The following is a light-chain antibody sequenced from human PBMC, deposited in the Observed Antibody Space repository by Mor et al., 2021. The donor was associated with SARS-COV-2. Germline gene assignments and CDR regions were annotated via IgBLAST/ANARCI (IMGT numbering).Light chain of an antibody. V-gene: IGKV3-20*01. CDR1: QSVSSTF. CDR2: GAS. CDR3: QQYDNSWT. J-gene: IGKJ1*01. Sequence: LSCRASQSVSSTFLAWFQQKPGQAPRLLIYGASSRATGIPDRFSGSGSGTDFTLTISRLEPEDFAVYYCQQYDNSWTF.